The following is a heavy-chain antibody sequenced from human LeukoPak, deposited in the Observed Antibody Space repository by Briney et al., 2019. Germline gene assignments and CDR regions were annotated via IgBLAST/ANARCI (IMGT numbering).Heavy chain of an antibody. V-gene: IGHV4-30-4*08. D-gene: IGHD3-22*01. CDR3: ARDAGYESSGSPAIDD. CDR1: VGSLSRGDYY. Sequence: PSETLSLTCTFSVGSLSRGDYYWSWIRQPPGKGLEWNGYIYYSGSTYYTPSLKSRVTISVDTSKNQFSLKLSSVTAADTAVYYCARDAGYESSGSPAIDDWGQGTLVTVSS. CDR2: IYYSGST. J-gene: IGHJ4*02.